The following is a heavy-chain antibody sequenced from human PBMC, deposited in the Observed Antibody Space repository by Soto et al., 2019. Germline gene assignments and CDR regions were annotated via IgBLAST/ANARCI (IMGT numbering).Heavy chain of an antibody. Sequence: QVQRVQSEDEVKKLGSSVKVSFKAFGGTFGSYTISWVRQAHGQGHEGMGGTIPIFSTANYAQKFQGSVTITADEFTTRAYMELSSLRSEKKPVFYSVRDELTGDIVVVLAAIVWGQCYGVDVWGQGSTVTVSS. CDR3: VRDELTGDIVVVLAAIVWGQCYGVDV. D-gene: IGHD2-2*01. V-gene: IGHV1-69*01. CDR2: TIPIFSTA. J-gene: IGHJ6*02. CDR1: GGTFGSYT.